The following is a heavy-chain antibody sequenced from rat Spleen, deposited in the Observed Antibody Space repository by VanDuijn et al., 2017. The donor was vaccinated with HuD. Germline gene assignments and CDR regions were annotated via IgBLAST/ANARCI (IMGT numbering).Heavy chain of an antibody. CDR3: VREELGVDF. CDR1: GFNFNDYW. Sequence: EVKLVESGGGLVQPGRSLKLSCAASGFNFNDYWMGWVRQAPGKGLEWIAEINKDSNIIKYIPSLKDKLTISRDNGQNTLYLQINKLGSEDTAIYYCVREELGVDFWGQGVMVTVSS. D-gene: IGHD3-6*01. CDR2: INKDSNII. J-gene: IGHJ2*01. V-gene: IGHV4-2*01.